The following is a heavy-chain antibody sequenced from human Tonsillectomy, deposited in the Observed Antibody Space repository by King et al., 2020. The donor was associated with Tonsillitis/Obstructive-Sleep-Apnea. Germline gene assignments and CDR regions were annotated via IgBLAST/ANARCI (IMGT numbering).Heavy chain of an antibody. CDR3: ARDRGSRYFDY. J-gene: IGHJ4*02. V-gene: IGHV3-30*01. CDR2: ISYDGSNK. D-gene: IGHD6-13*01. Sequence: QLVQSGGGVVQPGRSLRLSCAASGFTFSSYTMHWVRQAPGKGLEWVAVISYDGSNKYYADSVKGRFTISRDNSKSTLYLQMNSLRAEDTAVYYCARDRGSRYFDYWGQGTLVTVSS. CDR1: GFTFSSYT.